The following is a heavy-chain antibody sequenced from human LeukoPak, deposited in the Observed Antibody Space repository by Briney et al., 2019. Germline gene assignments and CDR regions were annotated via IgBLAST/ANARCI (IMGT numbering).Heavy chain of an antibody. V-gene: IGHV1-46*01. CDR3: ARDNSLRDTAWWFDP. CDR1: GYTFTNNF. D-gene: IGHD5-24*01. Sequence: ASVKVSCKASGYTFTNNFMHWVRQAPGQGREGIGIINPSGDSTWYSQKFQDRVTMTRDMATSTDYLEVSSLRSEDTAVYYCARDNSLRDTAWWFDPWGQGTLVTVSS. CDR2: INPSGDST. J-gene: IGHJ5*02.